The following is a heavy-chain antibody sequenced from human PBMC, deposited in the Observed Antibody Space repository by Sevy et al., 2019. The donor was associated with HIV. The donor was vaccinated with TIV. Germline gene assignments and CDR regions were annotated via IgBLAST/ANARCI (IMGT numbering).Heavy chain of an antibody. CDR3: AKARGIAHLHDAFDI. Sequence: GGSLRLSCAASGFTFSSHGMHWVRQAPGKGLEWVGLLSYDGSDKYNADSVKGRFTMSRDNSRNTLHLQMNSLRAEDTAVYYCAKARGIAHLHDAFDIWGQGTMVTVSS. V-gene: IGHV3-30*18. J-gene: IGHJ3*02. D-gene: IGHD6-13*01. CDR1: GFTFSSHG. CDR2: LSYDGSDK.